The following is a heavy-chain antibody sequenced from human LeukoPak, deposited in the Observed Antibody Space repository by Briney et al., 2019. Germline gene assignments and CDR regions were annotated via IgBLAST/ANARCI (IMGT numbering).Heavy chain of an antibody. CDR1: GGSISSYY. CDR2: IYTSGST. CDR3: ARDANYGSGSYYDFDY. V-gene: IGHV4-4*07. D-gene: IGHD3-10*01. J-gene: IGHJ4*02. Sequence: SETLSLTCTVSGGSISSYYWSWIRQPAGKGLEWIGRIYTSGSTNYNPSLKSRVTMSVDTSKNQFSLKLSSVTAADSAVYYCARDANYGSGSYYDFDYWGQGTLVTVSS.